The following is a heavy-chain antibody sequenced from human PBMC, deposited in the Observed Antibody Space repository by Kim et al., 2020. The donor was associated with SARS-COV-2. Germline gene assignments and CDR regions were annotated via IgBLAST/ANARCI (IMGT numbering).Heavy chain of an antibody. CDR1: GFTFSNAW. CDR2: IKSKTDGGTT. D-gene: IGHD2-2*01. J-gene: IGHJ4*02. CDR3: TTDGLVVVPAAIDY. Sequence: GGSLRLSCAASGFTFSNAWMSWVRQAPGKGLEWVGRIKSKTDGGTTDYAAPVKGRFTISRDDSKNTLYLQMNSLKTEDTAVYYCTTDGLVVVPAAIDYWGQGTLVTVSS. V-gene: IGHV3-15*01.